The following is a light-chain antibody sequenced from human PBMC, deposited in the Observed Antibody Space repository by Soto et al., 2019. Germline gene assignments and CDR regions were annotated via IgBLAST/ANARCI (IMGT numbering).Light chain of an antibody. V-gene: IGLV2-14*01. J-gene: IGLJ1*01. Sequence: QSALTQPASVSGSPGQSITISCTGTNNDIGGYNPVSWYQQHPGNVPNLMIFEVNNPPSGVSNRFSASASGNTASLTIAWLQPEDEADYYCSSFTSRSTLVFATGTKLTVL. CDR3: SSFTSRSTLV. CDR2: EVN. CDR1: NNDIGGYNP.